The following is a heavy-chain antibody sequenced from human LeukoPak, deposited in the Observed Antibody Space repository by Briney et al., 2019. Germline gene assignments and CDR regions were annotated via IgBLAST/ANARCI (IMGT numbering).Heavy chain of an antibody. J-gene: IGHJ5*02. CDR1: GYTFTGYY. CDR3: ARILRSGSAGFDP. D-gene: IGHD6-6*01. V-gene: IGHV1-2*02. Sequence: ASVKVSCKASGYTFTGYYMHWVRQAPGQGLEWMGWINPNSGGTNYAQKFQGRVTMTRDTSISTAYMELSRLRSDDTAVYYCARILRSGSAGFDPWGQGTLVTVSS. CDR2: INPNSGGT.